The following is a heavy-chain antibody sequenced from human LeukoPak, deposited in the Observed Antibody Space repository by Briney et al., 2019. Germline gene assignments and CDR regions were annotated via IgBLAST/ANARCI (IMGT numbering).Heavy chain of an antibody. J-gene: IGHJ6*03. Sequence: SETLSLTCSVSGGSISSNSYYWGWIRQPPGKGLEWIGSIYYTGSTYYNPSLKSRVTISVDTSKNQFSLKLSSVTAADTAVYYCARLHYGGNYGYYYYYMDVWGKGTTVTISS. CDR1: GGSISSNSYY. V-gene: IGHV4-39*01. D-gene: IGHD4-23*01. CDR2: IYYTGST. CDR3: ARLHYGGNYGYYYYYMDV.